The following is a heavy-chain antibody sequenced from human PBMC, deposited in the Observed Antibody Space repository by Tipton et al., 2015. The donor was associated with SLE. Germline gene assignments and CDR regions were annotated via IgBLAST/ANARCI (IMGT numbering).Heavy chain of an antibody. CDR1: GYSISSGYY. CDR3: AREATIFGVVRGWFDP. V-gene: IGHV4-38-2*02. J-gene: IGHJ5*02. CDR2: IYRSGST. D-gene: IGHD3-3*01. Sequence: TLSLTCAVSGYSISSGYYWGWIRQPPGKGLEWIGSIYRSGSTYYNPSLKSRVTISVDTSKNQFSLKLSSVTAADTAVYYCAREATIFGVVRGWFDPWGQGTLVTVSS.